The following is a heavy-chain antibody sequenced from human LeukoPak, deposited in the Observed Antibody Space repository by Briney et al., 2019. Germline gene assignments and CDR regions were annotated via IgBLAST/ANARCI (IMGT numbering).Heavy chain of an antibody. CDR3: AKEPWAYDY. Sequence: GGSLRLSCAASGFTFSSYAMHWVRQAPGKGLEWVSGIRTSGDSTYYADSVKGRFTISRDNSKNMLYLQMNSLRAEDTAVYYCAKEPWAYDYWGQGTLVTVSS. J-gene: IGHJ4*02. CDR1: GFTFSSYA. V-gene: IGHV3-23*01. D-gene: IGHD3-16*01. CDR2: IRTSGDST.